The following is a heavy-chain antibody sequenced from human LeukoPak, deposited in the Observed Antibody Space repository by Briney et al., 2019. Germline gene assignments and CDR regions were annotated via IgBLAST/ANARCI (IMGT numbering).Heavy chain of an antibody. CDR3: AKDAHGDYVNWFDP. CDR2: ISTSSTYI. CDR1: GFTFSSYS. J-gene: IGHJ5*02. Sequence: PGGSLRLSCAASGFTFSSYSMNWVRQAPGKGLEWVSSISTSSTYIYYADSVKGRFTISRDNAKNSLYLQMNSLRAEDTAVYYCAKDAHGDYVNWFDPWGQGTLVTVSS. V-gene: IGHV3-21*04. D-gene: IGHD4-17*01.